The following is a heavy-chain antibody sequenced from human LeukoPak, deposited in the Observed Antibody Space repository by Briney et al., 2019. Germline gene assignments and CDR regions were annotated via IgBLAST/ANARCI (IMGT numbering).Heavy chain of an antibody. CDR1: GYRFTTDMYT. D-gene: IGHD6-19*01. CDR2: INAGNGNT. CDR3: ARDSDSSGWSWVY. V-gene: IGHV1-3*01. J-gene: IGHJ4*02. Sequence: ASVKVSCKASGYRFTTDMYTIHWLRQAPGHRLEWMGWINAGNGNTKYSQKFQGRVTITGDTSAKTVYMEVSSLVSEDTAVYYCARDSDSSGWSWVYWGQGTLVTVSS.